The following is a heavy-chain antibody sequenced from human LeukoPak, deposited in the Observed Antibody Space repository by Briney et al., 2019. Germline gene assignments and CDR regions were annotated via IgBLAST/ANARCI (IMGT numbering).Heavy chain of an antibody. CDR3: ARDQRGRYSSGWYEPFDY. CDR1: GFTFSSYA. D-gene: IGHD6-19*01. V-gene: IGHV3-30-3*01. CDR2: ISYDGSNK. Sequence: GGSLRLSCAASGFTFSSYAMHWVRQAPGKGLEWVAVISYDGSNKYYADSVKGRFTISRDNSKNTLYLQMNSLRAEDTAVYYCARDQRGRYSSGWYEPFDYWGQGTLVTVSS. J-gene: IGHJ4*02.